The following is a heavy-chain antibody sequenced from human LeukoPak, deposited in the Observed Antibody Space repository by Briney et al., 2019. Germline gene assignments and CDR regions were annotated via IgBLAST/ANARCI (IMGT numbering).Heavy chain of an antibody. J-gene: IGHJ4*02. Sequence: SETLSLTCAVYGGSFSGYYWSWIRQPPGKGVEWIGEINHSGSTNYNPSLKSRVTISVDTSKNQFSLKLSSVTAADTAVYYCARGFRITMVRGVIIKGCRFDYWGQGTLVTVSS. CDR1: GGSFSGYY. CDR3: ARGFRITMVRGVIIKGCRFDY. D-gene: IGHD3-10*01. CDR2: INHSGST. V-gene: IGHV4-34*01.